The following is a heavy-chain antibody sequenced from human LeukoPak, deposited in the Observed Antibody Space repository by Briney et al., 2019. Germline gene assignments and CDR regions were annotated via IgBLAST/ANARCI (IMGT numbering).Heavy chain of an antibody. D-gene: IGHD3-10*01. CDR2: MNPNSGNT. CDR1: GYTFTSHD. J-gene: IGHJ4*02. CDR3: ARDRYYGSGSSDY. V-gene: IGHV1-8*01. Sequence: ASVKVSYKASGYTFTSHDINWVRQATGQGLEWMGWMNPNSGNTGYAQKFQGRVTMTRNTSISTAYMELSSLRSEDTAVYYCARDRYYGSGSSDYWGQGTLVTVSS.